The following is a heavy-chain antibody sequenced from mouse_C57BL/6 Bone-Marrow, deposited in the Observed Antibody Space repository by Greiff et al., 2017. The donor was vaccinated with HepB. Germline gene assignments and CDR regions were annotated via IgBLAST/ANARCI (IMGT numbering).Heavy chain of an antibody. Sequence: EVHLVESGEGLVKPGGSLKLSCAASGFTFSSYAMSWVRQTPEKRLEWVAYISSGGDYIYYADTVKGRFTISRDNARNTLYLQMSSLKSEDTAMYYCTRPTGTDAMDYWGQGTSVTVSS. J-gene: IGHJ4*01. CDR2: ISSGGDYI. D-gene: IGHD4-1*02. CDR1: GFTFSSYA. CDR3: TRPTGTDAMDY. V-gene: IGHV5-9-1*02.